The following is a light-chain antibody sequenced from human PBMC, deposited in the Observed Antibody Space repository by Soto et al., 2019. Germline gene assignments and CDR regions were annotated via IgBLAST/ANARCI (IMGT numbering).Light chain of an antibody. V-gene: IGLV2-23*03. Sequence: QSALTQPASVSGSPGQSITISFTGTSSDVGNYNLVSWYQQHPGKAPKLMIYEGNKRPSGVSNRFSASKSGNTASLTISGLQAEDEADYYCCSYAGSRTFVVFGGGTKLTVL. CDR3: CSYAGSRTFVV. J-gene: IGLJ2*01. CDR1: SSDVGNYNL. CDR2: EGN.